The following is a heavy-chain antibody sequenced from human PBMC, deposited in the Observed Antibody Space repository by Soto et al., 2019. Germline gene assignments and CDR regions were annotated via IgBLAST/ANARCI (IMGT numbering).Heavy chain of an antibody. CDR3: AHRPPPRDYVWGSYRWLGWFDP. Sequence: QITLKESGPTLVKPTQTLTLTCTFSGFSLSTSGVGVGWIRQPPGKALEWLALIYWNDDKRYSPSLKSRLTITTDTSKNQVVLTMTTMAPVDAATYYCAHRPPPRDYVWGSYRWLGWFDPWGQGTLVTVSS. V-gene: IGHV2-5*01. CDR1: GFSLSTSGVG. CDR2: IYWNDDK. J-gene: IGHJ5*02. D-gene: IGHD3-16*02.